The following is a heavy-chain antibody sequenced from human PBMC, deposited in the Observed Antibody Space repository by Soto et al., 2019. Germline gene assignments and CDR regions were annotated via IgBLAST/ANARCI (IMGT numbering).Heavy chain of an antibody. D-gene: IGHD1-26*01. CDR1: GGSISSSSYY. CDR3: ARPRTLSGSYALD. V-gene: IGHV4-39*01. CDR2: IYYSGST. Sequence: PSETLSLTCTVSGGSISSSSYYWGWIRQPPGKGLEWIGSIYYSGSTYYNPPLKSRVTISVDTSKNQFSLKLSSVTAADTAVYYCARPRTLSGSYALDWGQGTLVTVSS. J-gene: IGHJ4*02.